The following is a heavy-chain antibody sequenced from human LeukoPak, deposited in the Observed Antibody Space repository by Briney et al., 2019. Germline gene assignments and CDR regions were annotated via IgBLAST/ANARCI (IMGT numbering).Heavy chain of an antibody. CDR3: ARGYYDSSGYYFARETDAFDI. Sequence: SQTLSLTCTVSGGSISSGSYYWSWIRQPAGKGLEWIGRIYTSGSTNYNPSLKSRVTISVDTSKNQFSLKLSSVTAADTAVYYCARGYYDSSGYYFARETDAFDIWGQGTMVTVSS. J-gene: IGHJ3*02. CDR1: GGSISSGSYY. CDR2: IYTSGST. V-gene: IGHV4-61*02. D-gene: IGHD3-22*01.